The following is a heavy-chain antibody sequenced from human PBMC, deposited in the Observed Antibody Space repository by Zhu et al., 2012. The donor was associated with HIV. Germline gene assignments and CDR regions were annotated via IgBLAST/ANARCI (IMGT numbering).Heavy chain of an antibody. V-gene: IGHV1-2*07. D-gene: IGHD3-10*01. Sequence: QVQLVQSGGQMKKPGESMRISCRASGYEFIDCTLNWIRLAPGKRPEWMGWLKPRGGAVNYARPLQGRVTMTRDVYSDTAFLELRSLTVDDTAVYFCTRGKKPVVLTRYGTTNYGSGAGTPYPGTTFRSYYY. CDR3: TRGKKPVVLTRYGTTNYGSGAGTPYPGTTFRSYYY. CDR2: LKPRGGAV. CDR1: GYEFIDCT. J-gene: IGHJ6*01.